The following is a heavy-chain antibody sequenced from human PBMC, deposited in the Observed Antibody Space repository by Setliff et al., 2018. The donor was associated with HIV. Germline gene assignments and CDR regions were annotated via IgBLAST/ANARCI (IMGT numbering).Heavy chain of an antibody. V-gene: IGHV4-59*01. Sequence: SETLSLTCAVSGGSISGFYWSWVRQSPEKGLECIGYIYSSGSAFYHPSLRSRAAISLDASRAQFSLELKSVTAADTALYYCARLRATVVTHWYFDLWGRGTRVTVSS. CDR1: GGSISGFY. CDR2: IYSSGSA. CDR3: ARLRATVVTHWYFDL. D-gene: IGHD4-17*01. J-gene: IGHJ2*01.